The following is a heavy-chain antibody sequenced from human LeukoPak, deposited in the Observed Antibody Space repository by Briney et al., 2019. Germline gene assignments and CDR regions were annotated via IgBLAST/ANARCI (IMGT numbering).Heavy chain of an antibody. CDR2: VNGSGDTT. J-gene: IGHJ4*02. D-gene: IGHD6-19*01. CDR1: GFIFSNYA. CDR3: AKDLRAVAGRGPFDY. Sequence: GGSLRLSCAASGFIFSNYAMSWVRQAPGKGPEWVSAVNGSGDTTYYADSVKGRFTISRDNSKNTMYPEMNSLRAEDTAVYYCAKDLRAVAGRGPFDYWGQGTLVTVSS. V-gene: IGHV3-23*01.